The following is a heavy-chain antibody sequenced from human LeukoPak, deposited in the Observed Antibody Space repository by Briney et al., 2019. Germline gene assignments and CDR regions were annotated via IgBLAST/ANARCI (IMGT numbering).Heavy chain of an antibody. D-gene: IGHD3-9*01. Sequence: PSETLSLTCTVSGVSVSGSHWWSWVRQTPTKGLEWIGEVHYSGRTNLHPSLESRVVISIDKSNNQVSLKLTSVTPADTAVYFCARASYDFLTAYYIDYWGQGTLVTISS. J-gene: IGHJ4*02. CDR1: GVSVSGSHW. V-gene: IGHV4-4*02. CDR2: VHYSGRT. CDR3: ARASYDFLTAYYIDY.